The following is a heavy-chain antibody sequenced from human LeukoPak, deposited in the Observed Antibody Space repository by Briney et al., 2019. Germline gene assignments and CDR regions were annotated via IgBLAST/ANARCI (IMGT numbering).Heavy chain of an antibody. CDR3: AKVPNYYDSSGYWFYFQH. Sequence: PGGSLRLSCAASGFTDSSNYMSWVRQAPGKGLEWVSAISGSGGSTYYADSVKGRFTISRDNSKNTLYLQMNSLRAEDTAVYYCAKVPNYYDSSGYWFYFQHWGQGTLVTVSS. CDR2: ISGSGGST. V-gene: IGHV3-23*01. J-gene: IGHJ1*01. D-gene: IGHD3-22*01. CDR1: GFTDSSNY.